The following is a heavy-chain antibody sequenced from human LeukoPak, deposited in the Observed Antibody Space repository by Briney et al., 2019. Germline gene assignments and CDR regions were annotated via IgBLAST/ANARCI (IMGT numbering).Heavy chain of an antibody. CDR1: GFTFSSYA. J-gene: IGHJ5*02. Sequence: PGGSLRLSCAASGFTFSSYAMSWVRQAAGKGLEWVSAISGSGGSTYYADSVKGRFPISRDNSKHTLYLPMHTLSAEDTAVYYCAKEFLRWGLDPRGQGTLVTVSS. D-gene: IGHD2-21*01. V-gene: IGHV3-23*01. CDR2: ISGSGGST. CDR3: AKEFLRWGLDP.